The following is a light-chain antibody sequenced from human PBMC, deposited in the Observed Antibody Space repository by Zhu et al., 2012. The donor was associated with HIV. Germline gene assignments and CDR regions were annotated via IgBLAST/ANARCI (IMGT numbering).Light chain of an antibody. V-gene: IGKV3-15*01. CDR3: QQYNNWPL. J-gene: IGKJ2*01. CDR2: GAS. CDR1: HSVSSN. Sequence: EAVMTQSPATLSVSPGERATLSCRASHSVSSNLAWYQQKPGQTPRPLIYGASTRATGIPARFIGSGSGTEFTLTISSMQSEDFAVYYCQQYNNWPLFGQGTKLEIK.